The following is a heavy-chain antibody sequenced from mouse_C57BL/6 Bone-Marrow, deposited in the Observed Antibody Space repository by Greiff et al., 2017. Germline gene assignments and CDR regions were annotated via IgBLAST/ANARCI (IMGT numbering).Heavy chain of an antibody. J-gene: IGHJ2*01. D-gene: IGHD3-2*02. Sequence: VQLQQPGAELVKPGASVKMSCKASGYTFTSYWITWVKQRPGQGLEWIGDIYPTSGRTNYNKKFKSKAILTVDTSSNAAYMQLSLLTSEDSAVFCGAKAGPLERSFDFWGRGTALTVTA. V-gene: IGHV1-55*01. CDR1: GYTFTSYW. CDR2: IYPTSGRT. CDR3: AKAGPLERSFDF.